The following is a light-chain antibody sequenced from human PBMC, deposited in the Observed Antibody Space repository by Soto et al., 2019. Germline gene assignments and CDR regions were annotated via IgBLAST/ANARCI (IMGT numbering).Light chain of an antibody. CDR1: QSVSSN. CDR3: QQRSSWPT. Sequence: EIVLTQSPATLSLSPGERATLSCRASQSVSSNLAWYQQKLGQAPRLLIYDAFNRATGIPARFSGSGSGTGFTLTISKLEPEGLGVYYCQQRSSWPTFGQGTKLEIK. V-gene: IGKV3-11*01. CDR2: DAF. J-gene: IGKJ2*01.